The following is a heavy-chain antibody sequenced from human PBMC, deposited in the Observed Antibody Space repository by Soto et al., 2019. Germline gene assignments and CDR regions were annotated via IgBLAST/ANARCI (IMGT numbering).Heavy chain of an antibody. Sequence: QVQLVQSGAEVKKPGASVKVSCKASGYTFTSYAMHWVRQAPGQRLEWMGWINAGNGNTKYSQKFQGRVTITRDTSASTAYMELSSLRSDDTAVYYCAREQQLVIRPRSSLDYWGQGTLVTVSS. D-gene: IGHD6-13*01. V-gene: IGHV1-3*01. CDR2: INAGNGNT. CDR3: AREQQLVIRPRSSLDY. CDR1: GYTFTSYA. J-gene: IGHJ4*02.